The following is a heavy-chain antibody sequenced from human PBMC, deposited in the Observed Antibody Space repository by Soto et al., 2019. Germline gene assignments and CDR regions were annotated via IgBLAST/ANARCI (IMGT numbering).Heavy chain of an antibody. V-gene: IGHV1-8*01. CDR3: ARGLLRGVSYYYYGMDV. Sequence: QVPLVKSGAEVKKPGASVKVSCKASGYTFTSYDITWVRQATGQGLEWMGWMNPNSGNTDYAQKFQGRVSMTRNTSIRTAYVELSSLRSEDTAVYYCARGLLRGVSYYYYGMDVWGQGTPVTVSS. CDR1: GYTFTSYD. D-gene: IGHD3-10*01. CDR2: MNPNSGNT. J-gene: IGHJ6*02.